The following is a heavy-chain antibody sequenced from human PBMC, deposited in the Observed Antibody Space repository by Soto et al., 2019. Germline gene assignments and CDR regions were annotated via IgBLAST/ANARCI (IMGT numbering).Heavy chain of an antibody. V-gene: IGHV4-30-4*01. D-gene: IGHD3-9*01. CDR3: ARGTRYYDILTGYSQGWYFDY. J-gene: IGHJ4*02. Sequence: SETLSLTCTVSGGSISSGDYYWSWIRQPPGKGLEWIGYIYYSGSTYYNPSLKSRVTISVDTSKNQFSLKLSSVTAADTAVYYCARGTRYYDILTGYSQGWYFDYWGQGTLVTVSS. CDR1: GGSISSGDYY. CDR2: IYYSGST.